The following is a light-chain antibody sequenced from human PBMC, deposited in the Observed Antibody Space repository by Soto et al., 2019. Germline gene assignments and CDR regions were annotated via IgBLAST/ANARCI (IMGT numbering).Light chain of an antibody. Sequence: DIQMTQSPSSLSASVGDRVTITCRASQNIRGFLNCYQQKPTKAPKLLITAASTLQNGVPSRFSGSGSWTDFTLTISSLQPEDLATYFCQQSFSTSPITFGQGTRLEIK. V-gene: IGKV1-39*01. J-gene: IGKJ5*01. CDR1: QNIRGF. CDR3: QQSFSTSPIT. CDR2: AAS.